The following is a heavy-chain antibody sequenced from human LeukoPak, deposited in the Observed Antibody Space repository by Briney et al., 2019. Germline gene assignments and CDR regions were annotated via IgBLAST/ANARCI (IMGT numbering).Heavy chain of an antibody. V-gene: IGHV3-48*01. CDR3: ARDRYGYLDY. D-gene: IGHD1-14*01. CDR2: ISSSSSTI. J-gene: IGHJ4*02. CDR1: GFTFSSYS. Sequence: GGSLRLSCAASGFTFSSYSMNWVRQAPGKGLEWVSYISSSSSTIYYADSVKGRFTISRDNAKNSLYLQMNSLRAEDTAVYYCARDRYGYLDYWGQGTLVTVSS.